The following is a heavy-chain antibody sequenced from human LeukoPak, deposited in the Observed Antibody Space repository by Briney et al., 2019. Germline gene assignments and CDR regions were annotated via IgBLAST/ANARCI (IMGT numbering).Heavy chain of an antibody. Sequence: ASVKVSCKASGYTCTSYYMHWVRQAPGQGLEWMGIINPSGGSTSYAQKFQGRVTMTRDTSTSTVYMELSSLRSEDTAVYYCARDVGSRFWSGNQLNRFDPWGQGTLVTVSS. CDR3: ARDVGSRFWSGNQLNRFDP. D-gene: IGHD3-3*01. CDR2: INPSGGST. J-gene: IGHJ5*02. CDR1: GYTCTSYY. V-gene: IGHV1-46*01.